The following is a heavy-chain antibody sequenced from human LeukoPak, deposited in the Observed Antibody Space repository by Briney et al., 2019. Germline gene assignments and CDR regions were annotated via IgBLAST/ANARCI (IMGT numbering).Heavy chain of an antibody. CDR1: GFTFSTYW. Sequence: PGGSLRLSCTASGFTFSTYWMHWVRQAPGKGLVWVSRIKSDGSTTNYADSVKGRFTISRDNAKNTLYLQMNSLRAEDTAVYYCATQIGGGVYWGQGTLVTVSS. J-gene: IGHJ4*02. D-gene: IGHD3-10*01. V-gene: IGHV3-74*01. CDR2: IKSDGSTT. CDR3: ATQIGGGVY.